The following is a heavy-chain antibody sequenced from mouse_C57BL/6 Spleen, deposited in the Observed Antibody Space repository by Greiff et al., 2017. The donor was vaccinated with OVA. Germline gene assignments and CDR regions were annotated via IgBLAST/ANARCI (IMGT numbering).Heavy chain of an antibody. CDR1: GFTFSDYG. Sequence: VQLKESGGGLVKPGGSLKLSCAASGFTFSDYGMHWVRQAPEKGLEWVAYISSGSSTIYYADPVKGRFTISRDNAKNTLFLQMTSLRSEDAAMYYCARDYDYDRGVYYFDYWGQGTTLTVSS. D-gene: IGHD2-4*01. CDR2: ISSGSSTI. CDR3: ARDYDYDRGVYYFDY. J-gene: IGHJ2*01. V-gene: IGHV5-17*01.